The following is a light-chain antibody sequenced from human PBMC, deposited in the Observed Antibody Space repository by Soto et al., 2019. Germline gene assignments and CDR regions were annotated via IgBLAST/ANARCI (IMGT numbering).Light chain of an antibody. CDR2: DVS. J-gene: IGLJ2*01. V-gene: IGLV2-14*03. CDR1: SSDVGGYNF. CDR3: SSYTNSSTFVV. Sequence: QSALTQPASVSGSPGQSITISCTGTSSDVGGYNFVSWYQQHPGKAPKLMIYDVSNRPSGVSNRFSGSRSGNTASLTISGLQTEDEAAYYCSSYTNSSTFVVFGGGTKLTVL.